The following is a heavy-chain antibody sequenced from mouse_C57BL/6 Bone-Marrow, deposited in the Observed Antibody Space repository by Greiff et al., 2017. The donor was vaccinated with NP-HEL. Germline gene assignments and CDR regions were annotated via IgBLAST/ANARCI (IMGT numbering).Heavy chain of an antibody. CDR2: IWGVGST. J-gene: IGHJ3*01. CDR1: GFSLTSYG. V-gene: IGHV2-6*01. Sequence: VKLMESGPGLVAPSQSLSITCTVSGFSLTSYGVDWVRQSPGKGLEWLGVIWGVGSTNYNSALKSRLSISKDNSKSRVFLKMNSLQTDDTAMYYCARLYGSSAYWGQGALVTVSA. CDR3: ARLYGSSAY. D-gene: IGHD1-1*01.